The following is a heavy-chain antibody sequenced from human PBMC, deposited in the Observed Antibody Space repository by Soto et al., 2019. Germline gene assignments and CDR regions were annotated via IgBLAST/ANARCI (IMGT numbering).Heavy chain of an antibody. V-gene: IGHV4-31*03. Sequence: SETLSLTCTVSGGSISSGGYYWSWIRQHPGKGLDLIGYIYYSGSTYYNPSLKSRVTISVDTSKNQFSLKLSSVTAADTAVYYCARQTLYREYYYDGSGYYYVNDYGGQGTLVNVSS. CDR1: GGSISSGGYY. CDR3: ARQTLYREYYYDGSGYYYVNDY. CDR2: IYYSGST. D-gene: IGHD3-22*01. J-gene: IGHJ4*02.